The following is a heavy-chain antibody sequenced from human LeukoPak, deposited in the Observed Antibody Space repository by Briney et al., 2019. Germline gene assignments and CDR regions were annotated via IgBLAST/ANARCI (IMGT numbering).Heavy chain of an antibody. CDR2: ISSSSSYI. J-gene: IGHJ4*02. V-gene: IGHV3-21*01. D-gene: IGHD3-22*01. Sequence: PGGSLRLSCAASGFTFSSYSMNWVRQAPGKGLEWVSSISSSSSYIYYADSVKGRFTISRDNAKNSLYLQMNSLRAEDTAVYYCARDGKIVVVIDYWGQGTLVTVSS. CDR3: ARDGKIVVVIDY. CDR1: GFTFSSYS.